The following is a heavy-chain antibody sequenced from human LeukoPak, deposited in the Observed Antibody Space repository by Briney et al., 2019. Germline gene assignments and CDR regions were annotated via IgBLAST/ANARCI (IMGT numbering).Heavy chain of an antibody. CDR1: GGSISSYY. V-gene: IGHV4-4*07. CDR3: ARDRRGYDYIYYYYMDV. D-gene: IGHD5-12*01. CDR2: IYTSGST. Sequence: SGTLSLTCTVSGGSISSYYWSWIRQPAGKGLEWIGRIYTSGSTNYNPSLKSRVAMSVDTSKNQFSLKLSSVTAADTAVYYCARDRRGYDYIYYYYMDVWGKGTTVTVSS. J-gene: IGHJ6*03.